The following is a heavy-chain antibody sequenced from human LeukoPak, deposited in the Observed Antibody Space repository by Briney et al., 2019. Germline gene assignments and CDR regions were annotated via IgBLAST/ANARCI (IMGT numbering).Heavy chain of an antibody. CDR2: MSTRGGST. CDR3: AKAMTVFSFDF. Sequence: TGGSLRLSCAASGFTFSNYGMSWVRQAPGRGLEWVSSMSTRGGSTYYADSVKGRFTIFSDNSKNTLYLQMNSLRAEDAATYYCAKAMTVFSFDFWGQGALVTVSS. V-gene: IGHV3-23*01. J-gene: IGHJ4*02. CDR1: GFTFSNYG.